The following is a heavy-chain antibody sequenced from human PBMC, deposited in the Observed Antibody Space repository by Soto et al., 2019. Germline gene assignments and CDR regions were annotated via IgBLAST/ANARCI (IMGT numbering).Heavy chain of an antibody. CDR3: ARGVLRYFDWSRGDWFDP. Sequence: SETLSLTCAVYGGSFSGYYWSWIRQPPGKGLEWIGEINHSGSTNYNPSLKSRVTISVDTSKNQFSLKLSSVTAADTAVYYCARGVLRYFDWSRGDWFDPWGQGTLVTVSS. D-gene: IGHD3-9*01. V-gene: IGHV4-34*01. CDR2: INHSGST. J-gene: IGHJ5*02. CDR1: GGSFSGYY.